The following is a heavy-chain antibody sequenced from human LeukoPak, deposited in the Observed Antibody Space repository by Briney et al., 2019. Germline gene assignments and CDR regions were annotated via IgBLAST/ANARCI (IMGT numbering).Heavy chain of an antibody. CDR3: ARSQNSDYYYVYVY. J-gene: IGHJ4*02. CDR1: GGSISSHY. D-gene: IGHD3-22*01. Sequence: SETLSLTCTVSGGSISSHYWSWIRQPPGKGLEWIGYIYYSGSTNYNPSLKSRVTISVDTSKNQFSLKLSSVTAADTAVYYCARSQNSDYYYVYVYWGQGTLVTVSS. CDR2: IYYSGST. V-gene: IGHV4-59*11.